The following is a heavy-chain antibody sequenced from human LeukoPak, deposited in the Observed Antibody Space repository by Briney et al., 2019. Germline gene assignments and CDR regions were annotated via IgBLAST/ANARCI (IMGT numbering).Heavy chain of an antibody. CDR2: IYYSGST. D-gene: IGHD2-21*02. CDR1: GGSISSYY. CDR3: ARANCGGDCYSLFPQYYFDY. V-gene: IGHV4-59*01. Sequence: PSETLSLTCTVPGGSISSYYWSWVRQPPGKGLEWIGYIYYSGSTNYNPSLKSRVTISVDTSKNQFSLKLSSVTAADTAVYYCARANCGGDCYSLFPQYYFDYWGQGTLVTVSS. J-gene: IGHJ4*02.